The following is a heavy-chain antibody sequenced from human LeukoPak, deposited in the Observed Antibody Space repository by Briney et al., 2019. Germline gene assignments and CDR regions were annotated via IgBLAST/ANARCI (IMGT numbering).Heavy chain of an antibody. CDR2: IIPILGIA. J-gene: IGHJ6*02. CDR3: ARDQVGYGSGSYGRMDV. V-gene: IGHV1-69*04. Sequence: SVKVSCKASGGTFSSYVISWVRQAPGQGLEWMGRIIPILGIANYAQKFQGRVTITADKSTSTAYMELSSLRSEDTAVYYCARDQVGYGSGSYGRMDVWGQGTTVTVSS. CDR1: GGTFSSYV. D-gene: IGHD3-10*01.